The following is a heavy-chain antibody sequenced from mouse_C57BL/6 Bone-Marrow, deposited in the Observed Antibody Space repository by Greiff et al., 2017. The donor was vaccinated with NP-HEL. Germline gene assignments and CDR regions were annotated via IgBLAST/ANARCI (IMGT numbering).Heavy chain of an antibody. D-gene: IGHD2-4*01. V-gene: IGHV1-82*01. Sequence: VQLQQSGPELVKPGASVKISCKASGYAFSSSWMNWVKQRPGKGLEWIGRIYPGDGDTNYNGKFKGKATLTADKSSSTAYMQLSSLTSEDSAVYFRARGDYYDYDEDYWGQGTSVTVSS. CDR3: ARGDYYDYDEDY. CDR2: IYPGDGDT. J-gene: IGHJ4*01. CDR1: GYAFSSSW.